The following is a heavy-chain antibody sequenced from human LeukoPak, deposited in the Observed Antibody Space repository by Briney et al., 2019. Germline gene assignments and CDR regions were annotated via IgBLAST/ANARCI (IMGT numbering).Heavy chain of an antibody. D-gene: IGHD3-10*02. CDR3: AKELDTMFFDY. Sequence: PGGSLRLSCANSVFTFDRYTIHWVRQAPRKGLEWVSLAGWAGGTTYYSDSVRGRVTISRDSGKNSVYLQMNSLTTDDTAFYFCAKELDTMFFDYWGQGALVTVSS. J-gene: IGHJ4*02. CDR1: VFTFDRYT. V-gene: IGHV3-43*01. CDR2: AGWAGGTT.